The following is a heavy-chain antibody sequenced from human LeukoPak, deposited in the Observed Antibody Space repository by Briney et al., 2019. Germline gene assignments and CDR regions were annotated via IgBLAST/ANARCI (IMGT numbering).Heavy chain of an antibody. J-gene: IGHJ3*02. Sequence: PGGSLRLSCAASGFTFSNYAMNWVRQAPGKGLEWVSAISGSGGSTYYADSVKGRFTISRDNSKNTLYLQMNSLRAEDTAVYYCAKAEGYSYDYGINIWGQGTMVTVSS. CDR3: AKAEGYSYDYGINI. D-gene: IGHD5-18*01. CDR2: ISGSGGST. CDR1: GFTFSNYA. V-gene: IGHV3-23*01.